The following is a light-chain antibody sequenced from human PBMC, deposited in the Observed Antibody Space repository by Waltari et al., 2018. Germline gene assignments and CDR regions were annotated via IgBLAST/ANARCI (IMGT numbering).Light chain of an antibody. CDR3: QQYIVYPLT. Sequence: DIQMTQSPSSLSASVGDRVTITCRASQGINNYLAWFQQKPGKAPTSLIYAASSLQSGVPSRFSGSSSGTDFTLTISSLQSEDFATYYCQQYIVYPLTFGGGTKVERK. J-gene: IGKJ4*01. CDR1: QGINNY. CDR2: AAS. V-gene: IGKV1-16*01.